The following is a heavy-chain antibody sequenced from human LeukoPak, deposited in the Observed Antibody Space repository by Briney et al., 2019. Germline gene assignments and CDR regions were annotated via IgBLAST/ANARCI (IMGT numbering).Heavy chain of an antibody. CDR2: IWYDGGNK. J-gene: IGHJ5*02. D-gene: IGHD1-26*01. CDR3: AKDAQGIVGAPVNWFDP. Sequence: PGGSLRLSCAASGFTFNKYGMHWVRQAPGKGLEWVAVIWYDGGNKKYVESVKGRFTISRDNSKNTVHLQMSSLRGEDTAVYYCAKDAQGIVGAPVNWFDPWGQGTLVTVSS. CDR1: GFTFNKYG. V-gene: IGHV3-33*06.